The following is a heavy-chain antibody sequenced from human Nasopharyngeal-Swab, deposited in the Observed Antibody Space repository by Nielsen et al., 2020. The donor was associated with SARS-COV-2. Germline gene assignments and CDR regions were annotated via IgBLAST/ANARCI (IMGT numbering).Heavy chain of an antibody. CDR1: GYTFTSYG. V-gene: IGHV1-69*04. CDR3: ARGGDSSGYLDY. J-gene: IGHJ4*02. CDR2: IIPILGIA. D-gene: IGHD3-22*01. Sequence: SVKVSCKASGYTFTSYGISWVRQAPGQGLEWMGRIIPILGIANYAQKFQGRVTITADKSTSTAYMELSSLRSEDTAVYYCARGGDSSGYLDYWGQGTLVTVSS.